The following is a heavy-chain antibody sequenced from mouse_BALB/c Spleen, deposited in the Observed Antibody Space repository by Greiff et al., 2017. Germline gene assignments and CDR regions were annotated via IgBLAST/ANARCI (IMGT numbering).Heavy chain of an antibody. D-gene: IGHD1-1*02. Sequence: VQLKQSGAELVRPGSSVKISCKASGYAFSSYWMNWVKQRPGQGLEWIGQIYPGDGDTNYNGKFKGKATLTADKSSSTAYMQLSSLTSEDSAVYFCARFEGGYFDYWGQGTTLTVSS. CDR2: IYPGDGDT. CDR1: GYAFSSYW. V-gene: IGHV1-80*01. CDR3: ARFEGGYFDY. J-gene: IGHJ2*01.